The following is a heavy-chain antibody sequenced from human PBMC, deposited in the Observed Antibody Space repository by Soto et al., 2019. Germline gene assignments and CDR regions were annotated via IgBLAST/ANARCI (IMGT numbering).Heavy chain of an antibody. D-gene: IGHD2-2*02. Sequence: PSETLSLTCTVSGGSISSGDYYWSWIRQPPGKGLEWIGYIYYSGSTYYNPSLKSRVTISVDTSKNQFSLKLSSVTAADTAVNSWARGNTPIDYWGQGTLVTVSS. CDR3: ARGNTPIDY. CDR1: GGSISSGDYY. J-gene: IGHJ4*02. V-gene: IGHV4-30-4*01. CDR2: IYYSGST.